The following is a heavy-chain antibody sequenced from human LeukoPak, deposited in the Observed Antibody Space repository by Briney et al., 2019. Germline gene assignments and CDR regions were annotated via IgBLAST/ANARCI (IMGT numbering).Heavy chain of an antibody. Sequence: SETLSLTCTVSGGSISYYYWTWIRQSPGKGLEWIGQIYYTGSTYYNPSLERRVTISLDTSRIQFSLTMTSATAADTAVYYCARGGTYNDILSFDPWGQGTLVTVSS. CDR1: GGSISYYY. J-gene: IGHJ5*02. CDR3: ARGGTYNDILSFDP. D-gene: IGHD3-9*01. CDR2: IYYTGST. V-gene: IGHV4-59*01.